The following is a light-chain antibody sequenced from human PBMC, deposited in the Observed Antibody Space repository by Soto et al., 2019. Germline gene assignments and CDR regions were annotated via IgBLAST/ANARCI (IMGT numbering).Light chain of an antibody. CDR3: QQHSAWPLT. J-gene: IGKJ4*01. CDR2: GVS. Sequence: IVMTQSPATLSVSPGERATLSCRASQSIRNDLLAWYQQKPGQAPRLLIYGVSTRATGIPARFSGSGSGTEFTPTISSLQSEDLALYYCQQHSAWPLTFGGGTKVEI. CDR1: QSIRND. V-gene: IGKV3-15*01.